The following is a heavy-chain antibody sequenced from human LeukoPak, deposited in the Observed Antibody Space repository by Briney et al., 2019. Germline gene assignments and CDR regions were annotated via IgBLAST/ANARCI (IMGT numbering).Heavy chain of an antibody. CDR2: NYPTGDT. D-gene: IGHD3-16*01. V-gene: IGHV4-4*07. CDR1: GVSVTNYY. CDR3: ARDLTARGSFDY. Sequence: SETLSLTCSVSGVSVTNYYWSWVRQPAGKRLEWIGRNYPTGDTIYNPSLKSRITMSVDMSKNHLSLKLTSVTAADAAVYYCARDLTARGSFDYWGQGILVSVSS. J-gene: IGHJ4*02.